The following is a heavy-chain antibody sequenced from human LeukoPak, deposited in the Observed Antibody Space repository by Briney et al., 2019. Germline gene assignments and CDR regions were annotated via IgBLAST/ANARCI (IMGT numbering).Heavy chain of an antibody. Sequence: SETLSLPCTVSGGSIRSGSHYWAWIRQPPGKGLEWIGSIHYSGSTYYNPSLENRVTISIDTSKNHFSLKLSSLSAADTSVYYCAKRDDSGGNLVDLWGQGTLVTVS. CDR3: AKRDDSGGNLVDL. CDR2: IHYSGST. CDR1: GGSIRSGSHY. D-gene: IGHD3-22*01. J-gene: IGHJ4*02. V-gene: IGHV4-39*02.